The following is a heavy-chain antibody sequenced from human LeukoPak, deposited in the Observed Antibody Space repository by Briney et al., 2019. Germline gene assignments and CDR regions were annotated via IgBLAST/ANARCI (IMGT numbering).Heavy chain of an antibody. D-gene: IGHD3-9*01. Sequence: GGSLRLSCAASGFTFSSYAMSWVRQAPGKGLEWVSAISGSGGSTYYADSVKGRFTISRDNSKNTLYLQMNSLRAEDTAVYYCARVGPLRYFDWLARGAGYYFDYWGQGTLVTVSS. CDR3: ARVGPLRYFDWLARGAGYYFDY. CDR2: ISGSGGST. V-gene: IGHV3-23*01. CDR1: GFTFSSYA. J-gene: IGHJ4*02.